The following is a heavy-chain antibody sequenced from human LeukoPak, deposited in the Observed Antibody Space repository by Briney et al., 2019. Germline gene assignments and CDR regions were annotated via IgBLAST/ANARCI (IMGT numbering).Heavy chain of an antibody. J-gene: IGHJ4*02. Sequence: PGGSLRLSCAASGFTFDDYAMHWVRQAPGKGLEWASGISWNSGSIGYADSVKGRFTISRDNAKNSLYLQMNSLRAEDTALYYCAKTRDGYNYYDYWGQGTLVTVSS. CDR3: AKTRDGYNYYDY. CDR1: GFTFDDYA. V-gene: IGHV3-9*01. CDR2: ISWNSGSI. D-gene: IGHD5-24*01.